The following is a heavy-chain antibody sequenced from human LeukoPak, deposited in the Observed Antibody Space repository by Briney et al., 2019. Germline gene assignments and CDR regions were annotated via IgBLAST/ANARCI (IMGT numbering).Heavy chain of an antibody. CDR1: GFTFNNYA. J-gene: IGHJ4*02. CDR2: ISGSGGST. D-gene: IGHD1-14*01. CDR3: AKDHPSGYYFDY. V-gene: IGHV3-23*01. Sequence: GGSLRPSCAASGFTFNNYAMSWVRQAPGKGLEWVSAISGSGGSTFNADSVKGRFTISRDNSKNTLFLQMNSLRAEDTAIYYCAKDHPSGYYFDYWGQGTLVTVSS.